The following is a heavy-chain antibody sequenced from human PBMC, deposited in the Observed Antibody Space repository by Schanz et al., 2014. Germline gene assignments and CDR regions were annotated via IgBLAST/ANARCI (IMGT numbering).Heavy chain of an antibody. D-gene: IGHD1-26*01. V-gene: IGHV3-30*02. Sequence: QVQLVESGGGVVQPGGSLRLSCAASGFSFSGYGMHWVRQAPGKGLEWVAYIRFDASAKYYGDSVKGRYTISRDNSKNTLYLQMNSLRAEDTAIYYCAKGRTVWSGSDRKYYFDYWGQGTLVTVSS. J-gene: IGHJ4*02. CDR2: IRFDASAK. CDR3: AKGRTVWSGSDRKYYFDY. CDR1: GFSFSGYG.